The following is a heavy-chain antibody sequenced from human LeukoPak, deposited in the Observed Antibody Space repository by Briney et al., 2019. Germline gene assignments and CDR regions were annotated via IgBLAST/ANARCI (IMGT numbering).Heavy chain of an antibody. J-gene: IGHJ5*02. Sequence: SETLSLTCTVSGGSISNYYWSWIRQPPGKGLEWIGYIYYSGSANYSPSLESRVTISVDTSKNQFSLNLKSVTAADTAVYYCARQLPCSGGTCSWFDPWGQGTLVTVSS. V-gene: IGHV4-59*08. CDR1: GGSISNYY. CDR2: IYYSGSA. D-gene: IGHD2-15*01. CDR3: ARQLPCSGGTCSWFDP.